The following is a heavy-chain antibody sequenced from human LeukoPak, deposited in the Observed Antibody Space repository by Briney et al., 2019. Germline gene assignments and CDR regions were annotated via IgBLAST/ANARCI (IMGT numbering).Heavy chain of an antibody. D-gene: IGHD3-16*01. CDR3: ARDQGGVGY. V-gene: IGHV3-23*01. CDR1: GFTFSSSA. Sequence: GGSLRLSCAASGFTFSSSAMSWVRQAPGKGLEWVSAISGSGGSTYYADSVKGRFTISRDNAKNSLYLQMNSLRAEDTAVYYCARDQGGVGYWGQGTLVTVSS. CDR2: ISGSGGST. J-gene: IGHJ4*02.